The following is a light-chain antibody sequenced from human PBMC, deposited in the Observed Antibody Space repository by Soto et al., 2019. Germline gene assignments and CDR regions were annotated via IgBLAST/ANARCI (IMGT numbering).Light chain of an antibody. CDR1: QSILKSSIKKNS. CDR3: QQYYSSSLT. V-gene: IGKV4-1*01. J-gene: IGKJ4*01. Sequence: DIVMTQSPDSRAVSRGERATSKCRSSQSILKSSIKKNSLAWYQQKPGQPPRLLIYWASTRDSGVPDRFSGSGSGTDFTLTITRLQAEDVAVYYCQQYYSSSLTFGGGTKVDIK. CDR2: WAS.